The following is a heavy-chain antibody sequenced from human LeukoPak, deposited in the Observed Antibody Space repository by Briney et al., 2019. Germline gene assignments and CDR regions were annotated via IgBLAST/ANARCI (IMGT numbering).Heavy chain of an antibody. D-gene: IGHD3-22*01. CDR2: IRRQASGGTT. Sequence: GGSLRLSCAASGFTFGDFAMNWVRQPPGKGLEWVAFIRRQASGGTTEYAASVKGRFTISRDDSKSIAYLQMNSLKTEDTAVYYCPRWLTVDRAYDPWGQGTLVTVSS. CDR3: PRWLTVDRAYDP. J-gene: IGHJ5*02. CDR1: GFTFGDFA. V-gene: IGHV3-49*04.